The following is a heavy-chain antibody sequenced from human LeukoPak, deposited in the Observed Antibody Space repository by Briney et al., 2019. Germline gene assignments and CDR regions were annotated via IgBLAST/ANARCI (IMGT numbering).Heavy chain of an antibody. CDR2: IYYSGST. V-gene: IGHV4-39*07. D-gene: IGHD3-9*01. J-gene: IGHJ4*02. Sequence: PETLSLTCTVYGGSISSSSYYWGWIRQPPGKGLEWIGSIYYSGSTYYNPSLKSRVTISVDTSKNQFSLKLSSVTAADTAVYYCARLSYDILTGYYGEDYWGQGTLVTVSS. CDR1: GGSISSSSYY. CDR3: ARLSYDILTGYYGEDY.